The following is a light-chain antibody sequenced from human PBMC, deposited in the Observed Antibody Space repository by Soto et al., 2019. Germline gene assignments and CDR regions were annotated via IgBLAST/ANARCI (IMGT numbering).Light chain of an antibody. CDR3: QQYNKWPLT. V-gene: IGKV1D-13*01. CDR2: DAS. Sequence: AIQMTQSPSSVSASVGDRVTITCRASHALTTSLAWYQQKAGKAPKLLTYDASNLESGVPARFSGSGSGTAFTLTITRLQSDDVAVHYCQQYNKWPLTSGGGTKVDIK. CDR1: HALTTS. J-gene: IGKJ4*01.